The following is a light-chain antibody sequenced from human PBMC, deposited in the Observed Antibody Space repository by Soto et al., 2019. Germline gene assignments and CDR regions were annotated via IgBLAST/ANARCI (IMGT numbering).Light chain of an antibody. Sequence: DIQMTQSPSSLSAYLGDRVTITCRASQGISNYLAWYQQKPGRLPKLLLFGASTLQSGVPARFSGSGSGTLVTPTINGLLPEDVETYSCQKYDRAPFTFGPGSKVDF. CDR1: QGISNY. V-gene: IGKV1-27*01. CDR3: QKYDRAPFT. CDR2: GAS. J-gene: IGKJ3*01.